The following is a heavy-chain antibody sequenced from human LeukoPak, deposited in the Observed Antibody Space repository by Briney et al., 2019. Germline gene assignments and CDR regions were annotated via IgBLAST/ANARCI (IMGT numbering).Heavy chain of an antibody. CDR3: SRGLGAAGATDY. Sequence: ASVKVSCKASGYTFTSYYMHWVRHTPGQGLEWMGIINPSAGSTSYAQKFQGRVTMTRDTSTSTVYMELSSLRSEDTSVYYCSRGLGAAGATDYWGQGTLVTVSS. CDR1: GYTFTSYY. CDR2: INPSAGST. D-gene: IGHD1-26*01. J-gene: IGHJ4*02. V-gene: IGHV1-46*01.